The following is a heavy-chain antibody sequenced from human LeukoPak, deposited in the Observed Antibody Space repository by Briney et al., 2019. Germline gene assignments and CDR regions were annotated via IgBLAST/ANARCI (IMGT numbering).Heavy chain of an antibody. CDR1: GFTFDDYA. CDR2: ILSDGSTK. Sequence: PGGSLRLSCAASGFTFDDYAMHWVRQAPGKGLEWVAFILSDGSTKYYEDSVKGRFSISRDNSNKTLYLQMNSLSAEDTGMYYCATPPYGTDTYGSWFESWGQGTLVTVSS. CDR3: ATPPYGTDTYGSWFES. V-gene: IGHV3-30*02. J-gene: IGHJ5*01. D-gene: IGHD3-10*01.